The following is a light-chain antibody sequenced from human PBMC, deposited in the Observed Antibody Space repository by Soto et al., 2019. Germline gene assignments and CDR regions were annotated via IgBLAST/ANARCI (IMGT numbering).Light chain of an antibody. J-gene: IGLJ1*01. CDR2: DVS. CDR1: SSDVGSYNL. Sequence: QSALTQPASVSGSPGQSITISCTGTSSDVGSYNLVSWYQQHPGKAPKLMIYDVSKRPSGVSNRFSGSKSGNTASLTISGLQAEDEADYYCCSYAGSSTNVFGTGTKVTVL. V-gene: IGLV2-23*02. CDR3: CSYAGSSTNV.